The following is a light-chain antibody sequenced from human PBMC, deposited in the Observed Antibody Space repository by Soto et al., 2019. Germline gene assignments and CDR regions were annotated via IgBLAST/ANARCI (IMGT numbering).Light chain of an antibody. CDR3: PQNNSSSPLT. V-gene: IGKV1-5*01. J-gene: IGKJ4*01. CDR1: QRISSL. CDR2: DAS. Sequence: DIQMTQSPSALSGSVGDRVTITCRASQRISSLLAWGQQKPGKAPNPLMYDASGLESGVLSRCSGSGPGTAFTPTIRSLQPDHFAPQNRPQNNSSSPLTFRGWPKGDIK.